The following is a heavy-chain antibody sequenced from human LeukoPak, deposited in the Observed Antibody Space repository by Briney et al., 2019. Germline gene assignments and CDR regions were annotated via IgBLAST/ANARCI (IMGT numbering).Heavy chain of an antibody. CDR3: VKDSRPGGNSWYDS. Sequence: GRSLRLSCAVSGFSFDDYGMHWVRQVSGQGLEWVSGISWNSNREGYADSVKGRFTISRDNAKNSLYLQMNSLRVEDTALYYCVKDSRPGGNSWYDSWGQGTLVIVSS. V-gene: IGHV3-9*01. D-gene: IGHD4-23*01. J-gene: IGHJ5*01. CDR2: ISWNSNRE. CDR1: GFSFDDYG.